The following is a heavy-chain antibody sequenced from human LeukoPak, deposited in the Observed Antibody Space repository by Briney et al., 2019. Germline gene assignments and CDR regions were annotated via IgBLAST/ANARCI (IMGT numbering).Heavy chain of an antibody. V-gene: IGHV4-39*01. CDR2: IYYSGST. D-gene: IGHD3-16*01. CDR3: ARVLNGPDFDL. Sequence: SETLSLTCTVSGGSISSSSYYWGWIRQPPGKGLEWIGSIYYSGSTYYNPSLKSRVTISVDTSKNQFSLKLSSVTAADTAVYYCARVLNGPDFDLWGRGTLVTVSS. CDR1: GGSISSSSYY. J-gene: IGHJ2*01.